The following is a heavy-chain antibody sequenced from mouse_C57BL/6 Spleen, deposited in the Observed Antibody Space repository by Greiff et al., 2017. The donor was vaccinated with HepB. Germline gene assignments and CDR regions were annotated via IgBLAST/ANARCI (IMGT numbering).Heavy chain of an antibody. V-gene: IGHV1-82*01. D-gene: IGHD1-1*01. J-gene: IGHJ1*03. CDR2: IYPGDGDT. CDR1: GYAFSSSW. Sequence: QVQLQQSGPELVKPGASVKISCKASGYAFSSSWMNWVKQRPGKGLEWIGRIYPGDGDTNYNGKFKGKATLTADKSSSTAYMQLSSLTSEDSAVYFCAREGLRSHWYFDVWGTGTTVTVSS. CDR3: AREGLRSHWYFDV.